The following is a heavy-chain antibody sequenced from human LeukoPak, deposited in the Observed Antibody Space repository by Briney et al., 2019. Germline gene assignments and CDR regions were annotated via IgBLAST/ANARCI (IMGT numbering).Heavy chain of an antibody. D-gene: IGHD2-2*01. CDR3: ARVFGGDIVVVPAATLDY. CDR1: GYTFTGYY. Sequence: GASVKVSCKASGYTFTGYYMHWVRQAPGQGLEWMGWINPNSGGTNYAQKFQGRVTMTRDTSISTAYMELSRLRSDDTAVYYCARVFGGDIVVVPAATLDYWGQGTLVTVSS. CDR2: INPNSGGT. J-gene: IGHJ4*02. V-gene: IGHV1-2*02.